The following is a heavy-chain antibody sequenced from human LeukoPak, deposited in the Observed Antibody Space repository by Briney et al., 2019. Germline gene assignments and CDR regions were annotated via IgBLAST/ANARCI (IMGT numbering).Heavy chain of an antibody. D-gene: IGHD2/OR15-2a*01. Sequence: GGSLRLSPAASGFTSSSYAMNWVRQAPGKGLEWVSAINGRGDNTYYADSVKGRFTISRDNSKSTLFLQMNSLRAEDTAIYYCAKDRVSPGFNLFDPWGQGTLVTVSS. CDR3: AKDRVSPGFNLFDP. V-gene: IGHV3-23*01. CDR1: GFTSSSYA. J-gene: IGHJ5*02. CDR2: INGRGDNT.